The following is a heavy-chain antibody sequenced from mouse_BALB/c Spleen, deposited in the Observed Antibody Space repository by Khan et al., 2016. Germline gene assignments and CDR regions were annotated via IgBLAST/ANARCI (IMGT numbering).Heavy chain of an antibody. CDR1: GYSFTSYY. V-gene: IGHV1S135*01. Sequence: VQLQQSGPELMKPGASVKISCKASGYSFTSYYMHWVKQSHGKSLEWIGYIDPFNGGTSYNQKFKGKATLTVDTSSSTAYMHLSSLTSEDSAVYYCASSTQSFCAMDYWGQGTSVTVSS. J-gene: IGHJ4*01. CDR3: ASSTQSFCAMDY. D-gene: IGHD1-1*01. CDR2: IDPFNGGT.